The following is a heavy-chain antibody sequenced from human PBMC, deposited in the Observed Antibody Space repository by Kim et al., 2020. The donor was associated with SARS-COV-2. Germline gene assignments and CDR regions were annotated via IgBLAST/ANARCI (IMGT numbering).Heavy chain of an antibody. Sequence: KFRGRVTITRDTSASTAYMGLSSLRSEDTAVYYCARGKVGFKGVTTVADYWGQGTLVTVSS. V-gene: IGHV1-3*01. D-gene: IGHD4-4*01. J-gene: IGHJ4*02. CDR3: ARGKVGFKGVTTVADY.